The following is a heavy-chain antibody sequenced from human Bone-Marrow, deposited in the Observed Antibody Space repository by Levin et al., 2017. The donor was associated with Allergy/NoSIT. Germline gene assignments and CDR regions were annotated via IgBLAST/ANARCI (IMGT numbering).Heavy chain of an antibody. Sequence: PSETLSLTCAVYGGSFSGYYWSWIRQPPGKGLEWIGEINHSGSTNYNPSLKSRVTISVDTSKNQFSLKLSSVTAADTAVYYCARGLRGIAAAGTYFDYWGQGTLVTVSS. D-gene: IGHD6-13*01. J-gene: IGHJ4*02. CDR1: GGSFSGYY. CDR3: ARGLRGIAAAGTYFDY. V-gene: IGHV4-34*01. CDR2: INHSGST.